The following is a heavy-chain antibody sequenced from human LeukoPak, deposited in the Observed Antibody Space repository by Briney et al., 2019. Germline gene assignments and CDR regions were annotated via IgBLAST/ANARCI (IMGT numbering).Heavy chain of an antibody. J-gene: IGHJ4*02. CDR3: AKDLAVAAYY. CDR2: TRHDGSAT. CDR1: GFTFSNFW. Sequence: GGSLRLSCAASGFTFSNFWITWVRQAPGKGLEWVASTRHDGSATYYVDSVKGRFTISRDNSKNTLYLQMNSLRAEDTAVYYCAKDLAVAAYYWGQGTLVTVSS. D-gene: IGHD6-19*01. V-gene: IGHV3-7*01.